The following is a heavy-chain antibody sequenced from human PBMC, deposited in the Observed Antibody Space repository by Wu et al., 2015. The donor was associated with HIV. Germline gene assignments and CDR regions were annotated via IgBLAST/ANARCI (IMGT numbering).Heavy chain of an antibody. CDR3: ARDGGSTAASPDWHFDL. D-gene: IGHD3-16*01. Sequence: QVQLAQSGAEVKKPGASVKVSCKASGYTFSNYYMHWVRQAPGQGLEWMGMINPTGGSTRYAQKFQGRVTMTRDTSTSTVYMELSSLRSEDTAVYYCARDGGSTAASPDWHFDLWGRGTLVTVSS. CDR1: GYTFSNYY. V-gene: IGHV1-46*01. J-gene: IGHJ2*01. CDR2: INPTGGST.